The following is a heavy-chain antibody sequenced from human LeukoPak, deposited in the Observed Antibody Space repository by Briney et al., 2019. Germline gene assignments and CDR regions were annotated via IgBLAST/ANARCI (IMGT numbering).Heavy chain of an antibody. CDR1: GLIFSDAW. D-gene: IGHD1-26*01. J-gene: IGHJ4*02. Sequence: GGSLRLSCAASGLIFSDAWMGWVRQAPGKGLEWVAVIWYDGSNKYYADSVKGRFTISRDNSKNTLYLQMNSLRAEDTAVYYCARGGRTGSFGGYFDYWGQGTLVTVSS. CDR3: ARGGRTGSFGGYFDY. V-gene: IGHV3-33*08. CDR2: IWYDGSNK.